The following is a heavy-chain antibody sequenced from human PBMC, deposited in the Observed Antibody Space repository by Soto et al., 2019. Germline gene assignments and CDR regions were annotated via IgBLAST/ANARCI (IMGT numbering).Heavy chain of an antibody. J-gene: IGHJ6*04. CDR3: AREWRYGMDV. V-gene: IGHV1-8*01. CDR1: GYTFTSYD. Sequence: QVQLVQSGAEVKKTGASVKVSCKAYGYTFTSYDINWVRQATGQGLAWMGWMNPNSGNTGYAQKFQGRVTMTRNTSRCTAYMELSSLRSEDTAVYYCAREWRYGMDVWGEGTTVTVSS. D-gene: IGHD5-12*01. CDR2: MNPNSGNT.